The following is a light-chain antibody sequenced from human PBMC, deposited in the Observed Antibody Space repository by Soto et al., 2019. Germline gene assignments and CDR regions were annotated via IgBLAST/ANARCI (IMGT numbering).Light chain of an antibody. J-gene: IGKJ1*01. Sequence: EIVMTQSPSTLSVSPGERATLSCRASQSVSSYLAWYQQKPGQAPRLLIYGASTRATGIPARFSGSGSGTEFTLTISSLQPDDFATYYCQQYNSHRRSFGQGTKVDIK. CDR3: QQYNSHRRS. V-gene: IGKV3-15*01. CDR1: QSVSSY. CDR2: GAS.